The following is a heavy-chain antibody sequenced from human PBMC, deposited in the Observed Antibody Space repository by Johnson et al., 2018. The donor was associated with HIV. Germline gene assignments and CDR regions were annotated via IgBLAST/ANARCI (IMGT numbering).Heavy chain of an antibody. J-gene: IGHJ3*02. CDR2: IKQDGSEK. Sequence: VQLVESGGGLVQPGGSLRLSCVVSGFTFSRYWMSWVRQAPGKGLEWVANIKQDGSEKQYVDSVKGRFTISRDNSKNTLYLQMNSLRAEDTAVFYCARDAKVGYGDAFDILGHGTMVTVSS. V-gene: IGHV3-7*04. CDR3: ARDAKVGYGDAFDI. CDR1: GFTFSRYW. D-gene: IGHD5-12*01.